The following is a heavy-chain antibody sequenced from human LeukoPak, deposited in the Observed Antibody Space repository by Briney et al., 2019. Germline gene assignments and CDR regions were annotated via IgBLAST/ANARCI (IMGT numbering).Heavy chain of an antibody. J-gene: IGHJ4*02. CDR3: AKGYDILTGYFFDY. V-gene: IGHV3-23*01. CDR1: GFTFSIYA. CDR2: ISDTGEST. D-gene: IGHD3-9*01. Sequence: GGSLRLSCAASGFTFSIYAMSWVRQAPGKGLEWVSSISDTGESTYYADSAKGRFTTSRDNSKNTLFLQMNTLGAEDAALYYCAKGYDILTGYFFDYWGQGTLVTVSS.